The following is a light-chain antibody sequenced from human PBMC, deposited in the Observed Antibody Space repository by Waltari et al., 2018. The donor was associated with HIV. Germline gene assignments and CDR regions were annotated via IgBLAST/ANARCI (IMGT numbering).Light chain of an antibody. CDR3: QQYYSDLWT. CDR1: QSLLYSSNSYNY. CDR2: WAS. V-gene: IGKV4-1*01. Sequence: DIVMTQSPDSLAVSLGESATISCKSSQSLLYSSNSYNYLAWYQQKPGHPPKLLIYWASTRESGVPKRFNGSGSGAQFNLTIRSLRAEDVATYYCQQYYSDLWTFGQGTKVEIK. J-gene: IGKJ1*01.